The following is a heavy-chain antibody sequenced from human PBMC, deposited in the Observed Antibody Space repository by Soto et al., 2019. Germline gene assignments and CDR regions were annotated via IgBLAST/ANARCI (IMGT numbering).Heavy chain of an antibody. CDR2: IVVGSGNT. Sequence: SVKVSCKASGFTFTSSAVQWVRQARGQRLEWIGWIVVGSGNTNYAQKFQERVTITRDMSTSTAYMELNSLRAEATAVDYCANCPDLYPPDFWGQGTLVTVSS. V-gene: IGHV1-58*01. J-gene: IGHJ4*02. D-gene: IGHD2-2*01. CDR3: ANCPDLYPPDF. CDR1: GFTFTSSA.